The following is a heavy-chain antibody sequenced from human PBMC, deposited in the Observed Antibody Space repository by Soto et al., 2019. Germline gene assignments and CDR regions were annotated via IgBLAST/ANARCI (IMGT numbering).Heavy chain of an antibody. CDR3: AKGGRDGYNWYYYGMDV. CDR2: ISYDGSNK. J-gene: IGHJ6*02. V-gene: IGHV3-30*04. CDR1: GFTFSSYA. D-gene: IGHD5-12*01. Sequence: QVQLVESGGGVVQPGRSLRLSCAASGFTFSSYAMHWVRQAPGKGLEWVAVISYDGSNKYYADSVKGRFTISRDNSKNTLYLQMNSLRAEDTAVYYCAKGGRDGYNWYYYGMDVWGQGTTVTVSS.